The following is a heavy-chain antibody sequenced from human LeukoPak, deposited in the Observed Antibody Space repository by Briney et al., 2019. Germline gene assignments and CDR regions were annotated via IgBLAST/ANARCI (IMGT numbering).Heavy chain of an antibody. D-gene: IGHD3-10*01. CDR3: ARGHYYGSGSYYTNWFDP. CDR1: GFTFSRYW. J-gene: IGHJ5*02. V-gene: IGHV3-74*01. Sequence: GGSLRLSCAASGFTFSRYWLPWVRQAPGKGLVWVSRINTDGSSTIYADSVKGRFTISRDNAKNTMYLQMSSLRAEDTAVYYCARGHYYGSGSYYTNWFDPWGQGTLVTVSS. CDR2: INTDGSST.